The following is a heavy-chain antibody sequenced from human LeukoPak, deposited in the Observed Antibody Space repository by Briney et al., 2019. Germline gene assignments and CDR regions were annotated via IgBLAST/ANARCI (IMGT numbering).Heavy chain of an antibody. D-gene: IGHD2-2*01. CDR1: GFTFSDYY. V-gene: IGHV3-11*01. J-gene: IGHJ3*02. CDR2: ISSSGSTI. Sequence: GGSLRLSCTASGFTFSDYYMSWIRQAPGAGLEGVSYISSSGSTIYYADSVKGRFTISRDNAKESLYLQMNSLRAEDTAAYYCARDSRSYCSSTSCSSSDAFDIWGQGTMVTVSS. CDR3: ARDSRSYCSSTSCSSSDAFDI.